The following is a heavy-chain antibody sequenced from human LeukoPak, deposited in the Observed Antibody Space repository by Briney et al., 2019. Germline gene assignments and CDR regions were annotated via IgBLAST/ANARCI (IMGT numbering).Heavy chain of an antibody. CDR3: ARMRWELLYAFDI. J-gene: IGHJ3*02. CDR2: IYYSGST. V-gene: IGHV4-39*07. Sequence: SETLPLTCTVSGGSISSSSYYWGWIRQPPGKGLEWIGSIYYSGSTYYNPSLKSRVTISVDTSKNQFSLKLSSVTAADTAVYYCARMRWELLYAFDIWGQGTMVTVSS. D-gene: IGHD1-26*01. CDR1: GGSISSSSYY.